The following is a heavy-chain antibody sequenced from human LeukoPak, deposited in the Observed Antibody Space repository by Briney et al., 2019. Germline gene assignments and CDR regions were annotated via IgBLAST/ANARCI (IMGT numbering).Heavy chain of an antibody. Sequence: SETLSLTCTVSGGSISSYYWSWIRQPPGKGLEWIGNIYYSGSTNFNPSLKSRVTISVDTSKNQFSLKLSSVTAANTAVYYCARVSKWELLPDYWGQGTLVTVSS. D-gene: IGHD1-26*01. CDR1: GGSISSYY. J-gene: IGHJ4*02. CDR3: ARVSKWELLPDY. V-gene: IGHV4-59*01. CDR2: IYYSGST.